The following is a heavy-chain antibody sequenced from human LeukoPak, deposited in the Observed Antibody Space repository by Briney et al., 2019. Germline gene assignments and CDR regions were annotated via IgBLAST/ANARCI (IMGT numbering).Heavy chain of an antibody. D-gene: IGHD6-13*01. CDR2: ISGSGGST. CDR3: AKDRQQLVFPYFFDY. Sequence: GGSLRLSCAASGFTFSSYAMSWVRQAPGKGLEWVSSISGSGGSTYYADSVKGRFTISRDNSKNTLYLQMNSLRAEDMALYYCAKDRQQLVFPYFFDYWGQGTWSPSPQ. CDR1: GFTFSSYA. V-gene: IGHV3-23*01. J-gene: IGHJ4*02.